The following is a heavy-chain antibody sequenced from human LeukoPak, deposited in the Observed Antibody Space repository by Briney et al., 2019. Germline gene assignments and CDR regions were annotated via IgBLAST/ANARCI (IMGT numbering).Heavy chain of an antibody. CDR1: GFTFSSYS. J-gene: IGHJ4*02. Sequence: GGSLRLSCAASGFTFSSYSMNWVRQAPGKGLEWVSSISSSSSYIYYADSVKGRFTISRDNAKNSLYLQMNSLRAEDTAVYYCAKGPYYYDSSGPTTSFDYWGQGTLVTVSS. D-gene: IGHD3-22*01. CDR3: AKGPYYYDSSGPTTSFDY. CDR2: ISSSSSYI. V-gene: IGHV3-21*01.